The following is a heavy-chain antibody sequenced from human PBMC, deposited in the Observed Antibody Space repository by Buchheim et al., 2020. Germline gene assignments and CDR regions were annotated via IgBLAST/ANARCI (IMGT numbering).Heavy chain of an antibody. V-gene: IGHV3-74*01. CDR1: GFTFSSFW. D-gene: IGHD3-3*01. Sequence: EVQLVESGGGLVQPGGSLRLSCAASGFTFSSFWMHWVRQAPGKGLVWVSRINSDGSSTSYADSVKGRLTISSDNAKNTLYLQMNSLRVEDTAVYYCVRGYDFWSGYYTRWFDPWGQGTL. J-gene: IGHJ5*02. CDR3: VRGYDFWSGYYTRWFDP. CDR2: INSDGSST.